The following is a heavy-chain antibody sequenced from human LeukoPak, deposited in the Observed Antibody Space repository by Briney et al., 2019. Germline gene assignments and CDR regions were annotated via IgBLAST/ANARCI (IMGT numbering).Heavy chain of an antibody. CDR2: INHSGST. J-gene: IGHJ4*02. D-gene: IGHD3-22*01. CDR3: ARQRITMIVVVTYFDY. Sequence: SETLSLTCAVYGGSFSGYYWSWIRQPPGKGMEWIGEINHSGSTNYNPSLKSRVTISVDTSKNQFSLKLSSVTAADTAVYYCARQRITMIVVVTYFDYWGQGTLVTVSS. V-gene: IGHV4-34*01. CDR1: GGSFSGYY.